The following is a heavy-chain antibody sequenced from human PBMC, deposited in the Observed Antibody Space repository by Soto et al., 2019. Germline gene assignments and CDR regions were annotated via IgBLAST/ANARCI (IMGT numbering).Heavy chain of an antibody. CDR3: ARLYYYYYYYMDV. J-gene: IGHJ6*03. V-gene: IGHV3-48*01. Sequence: GGSLRLSCAASGFTFSSYSMNWVRQAPGKGLEWVSNISSSSSTIYYADSVKGRFTISRDNAKNSLYLQMNSLRAEDTAVYYCARLYYYYYYYMDVWGKGTTVTVSS. D-gene: IGHD3-10*01. CDR1: GFTFSSYS. CDR2: ISSSSSTI.